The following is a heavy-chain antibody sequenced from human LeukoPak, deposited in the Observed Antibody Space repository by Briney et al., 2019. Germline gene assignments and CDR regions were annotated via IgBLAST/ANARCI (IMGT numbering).Heavy chain of an antibody. V-gene: IGHV3-9*01. Sequence: GGSLRLSCAASGFTFDDYAMHWVRQAPGKGLEWVSGISWNSGSIGYADSVKGRFTISRDNAKNSLYLQMNSLRAEDTALYYCAKGTGYDISTGYNFDYWGQGTLVTVSS. CDR3: AKGTGYDISTGYNFDY. CDR2: ISWNSGSI. CDR1: GFTFDDYA. J-gene: IGHJ4*02. D-gene: IGHD3-9*01.